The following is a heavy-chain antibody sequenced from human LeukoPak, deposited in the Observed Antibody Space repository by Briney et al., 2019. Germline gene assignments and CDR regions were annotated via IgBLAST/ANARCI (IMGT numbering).Heavy chain of an antibody. CDR3: ARGRQQGGDFDY. CDR1: GDSISSGSYY. V-gene: IGHV4-61*02. Sequence: NPSETLSLTCTVSGDSISSGSYYWSWIRQPAGKGLEWIGRIYTSGSTNYNPSLKSRVTMSVDSSKNQFSLKLSSVTAADTAVYYCARGRQQGGDFDYWGQGTLVTVSS. CDR2: IYTSGST. J-gene: IGHJ4*02. D-gene: IGHD6-13*01.